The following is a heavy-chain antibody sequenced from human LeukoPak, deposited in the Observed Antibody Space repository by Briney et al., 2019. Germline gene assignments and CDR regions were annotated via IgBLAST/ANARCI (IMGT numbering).Heavy chain of an antibody. CDR3: ARDYDFWSGYTPIDY. J-gene: IGHJ4*02. V-gene: IGHV1-2*02. CDR2: INPNSGGT. Sequence: ASVKVSCKASEYTFTGYYMHWVRQAPGQGLEWMGWINPNSGGTNYAQKFQGRVTMTRDTSISTAYMELSRLRSDDTAVYYCARDYDFWSGYTPIDYWGQGTLVTVSS. CDR1: EYTFTGYY. D-gene: IGHD3-3*01.